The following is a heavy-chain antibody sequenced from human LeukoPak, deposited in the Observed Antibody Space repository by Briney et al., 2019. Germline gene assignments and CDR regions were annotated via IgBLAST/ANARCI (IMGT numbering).Heavy chain of an antibody. CDR1: GYTFTGYY. V-gene: IGHV1-2*02. D-gene: IGHD2-2*01. J-gene: IGHJ4*02. CDR2: INPNSGGT. CDR3: AREWLGYCSSTSCSGFDY. Sequence: ASVKVSCKASGYTFTGYYMHWVRQAPGQGLEWMGWINPNSGGTNYAQKFQGRVTMTRDTYISTAYMELSRLRSDDTAVYYCAREWLGYCSSTSCSGFDYWGQGTLVTVSS.